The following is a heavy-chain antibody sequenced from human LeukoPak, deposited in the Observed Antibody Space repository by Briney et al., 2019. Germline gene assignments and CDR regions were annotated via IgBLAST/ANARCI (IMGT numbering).Heavy chain of an antibody. CDR1: GFTFGDYA. Sequence: GGSLRLSCTASGFTFGDYAMSWFRQAPGKGLEWVANIKQDGSEKYYVDSVKGRFTISRDNAKNSLYLQMNSLRAEDTAVYYCAREGVGRGVGASWFDPWGQGTLVTVSS. CDR2: IKQDGSEK. D-gene: IGHD1-26*01. J-gene: IGHJ5*02. CDR3: AREGVGRGVGASWFDP. V-gene: IGHV3-7*01.